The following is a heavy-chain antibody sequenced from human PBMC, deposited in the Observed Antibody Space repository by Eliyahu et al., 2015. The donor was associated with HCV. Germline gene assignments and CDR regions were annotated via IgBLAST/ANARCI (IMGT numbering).Heavy chain of an antibody. CDR1: XFTFSTYG. D-gene: IGHD3-22*01. CDR3: AKRIGVGGHFDY. J-gene: IGHJ4*02. V-gene: IGHV3-23*01. Sequence: EVQLLESGGALVQPGGSLRLSCAASXFTFSTYGMGWVRXSPGKGLEWVSAISLTATGTHYAESVKGRFTISRDNSKNTLDLQMHSLRAEDTAVYYCAKRIGVGGHFDYWGQGTLVTVST. CDR2: ISLTATGT.